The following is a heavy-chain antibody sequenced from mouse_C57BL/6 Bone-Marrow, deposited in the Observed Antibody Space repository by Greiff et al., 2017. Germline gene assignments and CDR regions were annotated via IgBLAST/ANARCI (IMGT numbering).Heavy chain of an antibody. D-gene: IGHD2-1*01. CDR1: GFTFSSYA. J-gene: IGHJ4*01. Sequence: EVQGVESGGGLVKPGGSLKLSCAASGFTFSSYAMSWVRQTPEKRLEWVATISDGGSYTYYPDNVKGRFTISRDNAKNKLYLQMSHMKSEDTAMYYCARRLYFFYAMDYWGQGTSVTVSS. CDR2: ISDGGSYT. V-gene: IGHV5-4*03. CDR3: ARRLYFFYAMDY.